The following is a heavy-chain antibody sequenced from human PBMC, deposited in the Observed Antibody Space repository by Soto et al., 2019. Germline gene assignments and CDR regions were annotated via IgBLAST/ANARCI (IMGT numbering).Heavy chain of an antibody. V-gene: IGHV3-33*01. CDR1: GFTFSSYG. D-gene: IGHD3-22*01. CDR2: IWYDGSNK. CDR3: ARGNKDYYDSSGSDPSFDY. Sequence: QAGGSLRLSCAASGFTFSSYGMHWVRQAPGKGLEWVAVIWYDGSNKYYADSVKGRFTISRDNSKNTLYLQMNSLRAEDTAVYYCARGNKDYYDSSGSDPSFDYWGQGTLVTVSS. J-gene: IGHJ4*02.